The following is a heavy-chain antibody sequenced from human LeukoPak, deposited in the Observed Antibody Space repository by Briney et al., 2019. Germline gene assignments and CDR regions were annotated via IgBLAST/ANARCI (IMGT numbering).Heavy chain of an antibody. J-gene: IGHJ4*02. CDR3: ARGGSLWFGELFPLFDY. Sequence: SETLSLTCTVSGGSISSSSYYWGWIRQPPGKGLEWIGSIYYSGSTYYNPSLKSRVTISVDTSKNQFSLKLSSVTAADTAVYYCARGGSLWFGELFPLFDYWGQGTLVTVSS. CDR1: GGSISSSSYY. V-gene: IGHV4-39*07. D-gene: IGHD3-10*01. CDR2: IYYSGST.